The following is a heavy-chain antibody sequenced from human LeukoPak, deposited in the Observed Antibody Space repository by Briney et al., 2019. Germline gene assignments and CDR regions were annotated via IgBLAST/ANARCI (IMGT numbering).Heavy chain of an antibody. CDR3: AKDPTMIVVVIPDY. Sequence: GGSLRLSCAASGFTFSSYAMSWVRQAPGKGLEWVSAISGSGGSTYYADSVKGRFIISRDNSKNTLYLQMNSLRAEDTAVYYCAKDPTMIVVVIPDYWGQGTLVTVSS. J-gene: IGHJ4*02. V-gene: IGHV3-23*01. D-gene: IGHD3-22*01. CDR1: GFTFSSYA. CDR2: ISGSGGST.